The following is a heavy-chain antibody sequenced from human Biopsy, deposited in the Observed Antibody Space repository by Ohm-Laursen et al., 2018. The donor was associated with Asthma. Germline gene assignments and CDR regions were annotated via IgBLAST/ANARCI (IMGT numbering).Heavy chain of an antibody. V-gene: IGHV1-69*15. CDR1: GGTFSSNS. CDR3: ARGPEYVRSSGALDY. Sequence: SSVKVSYKASGGTFSSNSINWVRQAPGQGLEWMGRIIPIFGPTNYAQKFQGRVTISADDSTSTAYMELSSLSSEDTALYYCARGPEYVRSSGALDYWGQGTLVTVSS. J-gene: IGHJ4*02. CDR2: IIPIFGPT. D-gene: IGHD2-2*01.